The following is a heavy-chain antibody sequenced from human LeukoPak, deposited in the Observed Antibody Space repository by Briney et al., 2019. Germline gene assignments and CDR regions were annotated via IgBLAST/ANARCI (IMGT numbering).Heavy chain of an antibody. CDR3: ARDYVSGSFGP. V-gene: IGHV3-7*01. CDR1: GFTFSGYW. D-gene: IGHD3-10*01. J-gene: IGHJ5*02. CDR2: IKQDGSEK. Sequence: PGGSLRLSCAASGFTFSGYWMSWVRQAPGKGLEWVANIKQDGSEKYYVDSVKGRFTISRDNAKNSLYLQMNSLRAEDTAVYYCARDYVSGSFGPWGQGTLVTVSS.